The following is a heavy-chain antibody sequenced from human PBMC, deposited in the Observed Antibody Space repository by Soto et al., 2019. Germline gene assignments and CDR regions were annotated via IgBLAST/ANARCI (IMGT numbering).Heavy chain of an antibody. Sequence: SETLSLTCTVSVGSISSGGYYWSWIRQHPGKGLEWIGYIYYSGSTYYNPSLKSRVTISVDTSKNQFSLKLSSVTAADTAVYYCAGNIAAAAPGNWGQGTLVTVSS. V-gene: IGHV4-31*03. CDR1: VGSISSGGYY. J-gene: IGHJ4*02. D-gene: IGHD6-13*01. CDR2: IYYSGST. CDR3: AGNIAAAAPGN.